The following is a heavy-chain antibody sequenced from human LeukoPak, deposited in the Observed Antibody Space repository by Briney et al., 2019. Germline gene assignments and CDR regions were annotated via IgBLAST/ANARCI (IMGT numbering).Heavy chain of an antibody. CDR2: IYYSGST. CDR3: ARGWTAMVNFDY. D-gene: IGHD5-18*01. CDR1: GGSISSGGYY. J-gene: IGHJ4*02. V-gene: IGHV4-31*03. Sequence: SQTLSLTCTVSGGSISSGGYYGSWIRQHPGKGLEWIGYIYYSGSTYYNPSLKSRVTISVDTSKNQFSLKLSSVTAADTAVYYCARGWTAMVNFDYWGQGTLVTVSS.